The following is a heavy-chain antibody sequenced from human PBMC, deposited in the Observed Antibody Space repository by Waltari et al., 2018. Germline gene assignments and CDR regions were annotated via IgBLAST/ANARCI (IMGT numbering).Heavy chain of an antibody. D-gene: IGHD2-15*01. V-gene: IGHV3-20*04. J-gene: IGHJ4*02. CDR3: AREKLMGEYIDY. CDR2: INWNGGST. Sequence: EVQLVESGGGVRRPGGSLRLSCAASGFNFDDHGMRWVRQAPGKGLEWVSSINWNGGSTGYADSVRGRFTISRDNAKNSLYLQMNSLRADDTALYYCAREKLMGEYIDYWGQGTLVTVSS. CDR1: GFNFDDHG.